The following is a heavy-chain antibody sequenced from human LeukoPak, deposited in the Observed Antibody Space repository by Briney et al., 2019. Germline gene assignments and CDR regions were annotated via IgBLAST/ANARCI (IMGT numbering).Heavy chain of an antibody. CDR2: ISYDGSNK. CDR3: ARDSANVVGAKSIFDY. V-gene: IGHV3-30*04. J-gene: IGHJ4*02. D-gene: IGHD1-26*01. CDR1: GFTFSSYA. Sequence: PGGSLRLSCAASGFTFSSYAMHWVRQAPGKGLEWVAVISYDGSNKYYADSVKGRFTISRDNSKNTLYLQMSSLRAEDTAVYYCARDSANVVGAKSIFDYWGQGALVTVSS.